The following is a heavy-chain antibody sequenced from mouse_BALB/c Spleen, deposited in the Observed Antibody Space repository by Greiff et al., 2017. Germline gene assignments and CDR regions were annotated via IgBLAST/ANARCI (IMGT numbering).Heavy chain of an antibody. Sequence: DVKLVESGGGLVKPGGSLKLSCAASGFAFSSYDMSWVRQTPEKRLEWVAYISSGGGSTYYPDTVKGRFTISRDNAKNTLYLQMSSLKSEDTAMYYCARRPYYGSSNWYFDVWGAGTTVTVSS. J-gene: IGHJ1*01. CDR1: GFAFSSYD. V-gene: IGHV5-12-1*01. CDR3: ARRPYYGSSNWYFDV. D-gene: IGHD1-1*01. CDR2: ISSGGGST.